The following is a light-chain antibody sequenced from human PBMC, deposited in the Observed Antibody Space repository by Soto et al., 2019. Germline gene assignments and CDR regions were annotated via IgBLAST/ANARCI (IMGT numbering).Light chain of an antibody. J-gene: IGKJ4*01. CDR2: AAS. CDR3: QRYYNAPFT. Sequence: DIQVTQHPSSVSASAGDRVTITCRASQGIKNYLAWYQQKPGETPKLLIYAASTLESGIPPRFSGSGSGTDFTLTINNLQPEDVATYYCQRYYNAPFTFGGGTKVDIK. CDR1: QGIKNY. V-gene: IGKV1-27*01.